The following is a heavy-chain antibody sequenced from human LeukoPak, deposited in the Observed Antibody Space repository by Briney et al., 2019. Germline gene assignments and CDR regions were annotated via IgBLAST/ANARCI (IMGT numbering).Heavy chain of an antibody. CDR3: ARERFLEWLLYMDV. CDR1: GGSISGSSYY. Sequence: SETLSLTCTVSGGSISGSSYYWGWIRQPPGKGLEWIGSIYYTGSSSYNPSLKSRVTISVDTSKNQFSLKLSSVTAADTAVYYCARERFLEWLLYMDVWGKGTTVTVSS. V-gene: IGHV4-39*07. CDR2: IYYTGSS. D-gene: IGHD3-3*01. J-gene: IGHJ6*03.